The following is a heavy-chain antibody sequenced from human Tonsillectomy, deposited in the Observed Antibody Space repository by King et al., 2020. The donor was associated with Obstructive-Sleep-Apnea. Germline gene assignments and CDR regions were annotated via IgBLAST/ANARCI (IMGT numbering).Heavy chain of an antibody. D-gene: IGHD2-15*01. CDR2: MSGNSGRI. Sequence: QLVQSGVGLVQPGRSLRRYCAASGFTFDYYAMHWGRQDPGKGLDIVCGMSGNSGRIGYADSVKGRCTISRDNAKNSLYLQMNRLRAEATAFYYCAKDMGVGVYCSGGSCTPYYGMDVWGQGTTVTVSS. J-gene: IGHJ6*02. V-gene: IGHV3-9*01. CDR1: GFTFDYYA. CDR3: AKDMGVGVYCSGGSCTPYYGMDV.